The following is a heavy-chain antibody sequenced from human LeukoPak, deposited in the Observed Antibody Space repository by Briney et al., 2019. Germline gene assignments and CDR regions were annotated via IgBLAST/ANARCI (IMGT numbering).Heavy chain of an antibody. CDR1: GYTFTGYY. Sequence: ASVKVSCKASGYTFTGYYMHWVRQAPGQGLEWMGWIHPNSGGTNYAQKFQAWVTMTRDTSISTAYMELSRLRSDDTAVYYCARDYYVGIAAAGTPPFDYWGQGTLVTVSS. J-gene: IGHJ4*02. V-gene: IGHV1-2*04. CDR3: ARDYYVGIAAAGTPPFDY. D-gene: IGHD6-13*01. CDR2: IHPNSGGT.